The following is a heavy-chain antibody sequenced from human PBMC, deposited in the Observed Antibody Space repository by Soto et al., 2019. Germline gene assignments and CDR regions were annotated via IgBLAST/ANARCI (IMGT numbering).Heavy chain of an antibody. V-gene: IGHV3-30-3*01. J-gene: IGHJ6*02. CDR1: GFTFSSYA. CDR2: ISYDGSNK. D-gene: IGHD6-6*01. Sequence: GWSLRLSCAASGFTFSSYAMHWVRQAPGKGLEWVAVISYDGSNKYYADSVKGRFTISRDNSKNTLYLQMNSLRAEDTAVYYCARSIAARLYYYYYYGMDVWGQGTTVTAP. CDR3: ARSIAARLYYYYYYGMDV.